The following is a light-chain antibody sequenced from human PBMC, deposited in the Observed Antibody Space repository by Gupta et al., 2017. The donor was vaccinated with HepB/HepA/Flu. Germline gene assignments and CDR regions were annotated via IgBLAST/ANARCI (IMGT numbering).Light chain of an antibody. J-gene: IGKJ2*01. CDR3: QHRANGHHYMYT. CDR1: QSVYSSF. Sequence: EIVLTQSPATLSLSPGERATLSCRASQSVYSSFLAWYQQRPGQAPRLLMSDSSNRATDIPARFSGSGSGTECTLTISSLEPEESAVYYCQHRANGHHYMYTFGQGSKLEIK. CDR2: DSS. V-gene: IGKV3-11*01.